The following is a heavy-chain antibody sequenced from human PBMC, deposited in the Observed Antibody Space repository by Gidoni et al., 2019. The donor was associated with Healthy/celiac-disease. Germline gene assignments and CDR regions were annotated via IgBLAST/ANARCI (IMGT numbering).Heavy chain of an antibody. D-gene: IGHD6-13*01. J-gene: IGHJ4*02. V-gene: IGHV4-61*02. CDR2: IYTSGST. Sequence: QVQLQESGPGLVKPSQTLSLTCTVSGCSIRSGSYYWSWIRQPAGKGLEWIGRIYTSGSTNYNPSLKSRVTISVDKAKNQFSLKLSSGTAADTAGYYCARTPIGSSSWLDSFDYWGQGTLVTVSS. CDR3: ARTPIGSSSWLDSFDY. CDR1: GCSIRSGSYY.